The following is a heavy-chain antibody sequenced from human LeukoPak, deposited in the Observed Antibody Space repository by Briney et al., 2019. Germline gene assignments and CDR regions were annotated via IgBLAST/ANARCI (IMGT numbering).Heavy chain of an antibody. CDR1: GFTFSSYS. Sequence: PGGSLRLSCAASGFTFSSYSMNWVRQAPGKGLEWVSSISSSSSYIYYADSVKGRFTITRDNAKHSLYLQMNSLRAEDTAVYYCARGYCSSTSCGDYYYYGMDVWGQGTTVTVSS. CDR2: ISSSSSYI. D-gene: IGHD2-2*01. J-gene: IGHJ6*02. V-gene: IGHV3-21*01. CDR3: ARGYCSSTSCGDYYYYGMDV.